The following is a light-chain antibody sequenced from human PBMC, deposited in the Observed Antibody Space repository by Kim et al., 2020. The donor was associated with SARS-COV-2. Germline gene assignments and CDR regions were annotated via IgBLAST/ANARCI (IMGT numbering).Light chain of an antibody. Sequence: EIVLTQSPGTLSLSPGERATLSCRASQSVSSSYLAWYQQTPGQAPRLLIYGASSRSTGIPDRFSGSGSGPDFTLTISSLEPEDFAVYYCQQYGSLYRFGQGTTLEF. J-gene: IGKJ2*03. CDR2: GAS. CDR1: QSVSSSY. CDR3: QQYGSLYR. V-gene: IGKV3-20*01.